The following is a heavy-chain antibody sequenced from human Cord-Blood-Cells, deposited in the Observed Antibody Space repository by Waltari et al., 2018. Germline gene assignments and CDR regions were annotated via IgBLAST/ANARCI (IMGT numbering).Heavy chain of an antibody. D-gene: IGHD3-10*01. CDR1: GYPFTSYA. J-gene: IGHJ2*01. V-gene: IGHV1-3*01. CDR2: INAGNGNT. CDR3: ARDRGHWYFDL. Sequence: QVQLVQSGAEVKKPGASVKVSCKASGYPFTSYAMHWVRQAPGQRLEWMGWINAGNGNTKYSQKFQGRVTITRDTSASTAYMELSSLRSEDTAVYYCARDRGHWYFDLWGRGTLVTVSS.